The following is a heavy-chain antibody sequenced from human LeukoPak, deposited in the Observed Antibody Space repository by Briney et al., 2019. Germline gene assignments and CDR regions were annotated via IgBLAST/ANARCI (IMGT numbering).Heavy chain of an antibody. CDR2: MDPSGTQK. CDR3: AIWASDNY. Sequence: GGPLRLSCVVSGFTFNRSWMNWVRQAPGKGLEWVANMDPSGTQKRYVDSVTGRLTISKDNPGTSLYLEMNRLRADDTAIYYCAIWASDNYWGQGTLVTVSS. CDR1: GFTFNRSW. V-gene: IGHV3-7*01. D-gene: IGHD3-16*01. J-gene: IGHJ4*02.